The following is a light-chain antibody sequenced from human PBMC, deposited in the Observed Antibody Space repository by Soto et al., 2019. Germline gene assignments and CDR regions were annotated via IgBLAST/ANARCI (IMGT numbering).Light chain of an antibody. Sequence: EIVLTQSPATLSLSPGERATLSCRASQSVSSYLAWYQQKPGQAPRLLIYDASNRATGIPARFSGSGSGTDFTLTTSSLEPGDLAVYYCQKRSNSLTFGGGTKVEIK. CDR1: QSVSSY. V-gene: IGKV3-11*01. CDR3: QKRSNSLT. CDR2: DAS. J-gene: IGKJ4*01.